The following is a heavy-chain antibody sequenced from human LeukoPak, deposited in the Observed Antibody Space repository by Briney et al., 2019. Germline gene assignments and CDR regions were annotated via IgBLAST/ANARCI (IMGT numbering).Heavy chain of an antibody. J-gene: IGHJ6*04. CDR3: ARVLGYCSSTSCYYPYYYYYGMDV. D-gene: IGHD2-2*01. CDR1: GYSFTSYW. CDR2: IYPGDSDT. Sequence: GESLKISCKGSGYSFTSYWIGWVRQMPGKGLEWMGIIYPGDSDTGYSPSFQGQVTISADKSISTAYLQWSSLKASDTAMYYCARVLGYCSSTSCYYPYYYYYGMDVWGKGTTVTVSS. V-gene: IGHV5-51*01.